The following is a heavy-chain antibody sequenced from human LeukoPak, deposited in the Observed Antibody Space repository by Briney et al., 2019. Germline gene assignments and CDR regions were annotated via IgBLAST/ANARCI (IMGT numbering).Heavy chain of an antibody. J-gene: IGHJ4*02. D-gene: IGHD5-18*01. CDR1: GGTFSSYA. CDR3: ARGAQDTAMVTPLDY. CDR2: IIPIFGTA. Sequence: SVKVSCKASGGTFSSYAISWVRQAPGQGLEWMGGIIPIFGTANYAQKFQGRVTVTADESTSTAYMELSSLRSEDTAVYYCARGAQDTAMVTPLDYWGQGTLVTVSS. V-gene: IGHV1-69*01.